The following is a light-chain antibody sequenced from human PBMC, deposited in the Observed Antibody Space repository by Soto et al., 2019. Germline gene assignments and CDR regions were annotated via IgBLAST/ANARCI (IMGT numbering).Light chain of an antibody. CDR3: QQFNNPSLT. J-gene: IGKJ4*01. CDR1: QGISST. Sequence: AIQLTQSPSSLSASVRDRVTITCRASQGISSTLAWYQQKPGKATKLLIYDASSLESGVPSRFSGSGSGTDFTLTISSLQPEDFATYYCQQFNNPSLTFGGGTKVEIK. V-gene: IGKV1D-13*01. CDR2: DAS.